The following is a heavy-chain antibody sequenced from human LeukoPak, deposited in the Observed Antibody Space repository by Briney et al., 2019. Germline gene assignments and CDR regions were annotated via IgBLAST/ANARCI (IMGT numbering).Heavy chain of an antibody. CDR3: ASPKEGYSGYDSPGYYYGMDV. CDR1: GGTFSSYA. CDR2: IVPILGIA. D-gene: IGHD5-12*01. J-gene: IGHJ6*02. Sequence: RASVKVSCKASGGTFSSYAISWVRQAPGQGLEWMGRIVPILGIANYAQKFQGKVTITADKSTSTAYMELSSLRSEDTAVYYCASPKEGYSGYDSPGYYYGMDVWGQGTTVTVSS. V-gene: IGHV1-69*04.